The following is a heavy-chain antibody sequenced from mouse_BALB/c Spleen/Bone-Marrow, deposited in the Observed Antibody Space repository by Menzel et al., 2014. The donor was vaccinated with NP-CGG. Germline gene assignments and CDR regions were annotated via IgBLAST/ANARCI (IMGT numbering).Heavy chain of an antibody. V-gene: IGHV1-54*01. CDR3: AREIITSFAY. J-gene: IGHJ3*01. D-gene: IGHD1-1*01. CDR1: GYAFTNYL. Sequence: QVQLQQSGAELVRPGTSVKVSCKASGYAFTNYLIEWVKQRPGQGLEWIGVINPGSGGTNYNEKFKGKATLTADKSSSTAYIQLSSLTSDDSAVYFCAREIITSFAYWGQGTLVTVSA. CDR2: INPGSGGT.